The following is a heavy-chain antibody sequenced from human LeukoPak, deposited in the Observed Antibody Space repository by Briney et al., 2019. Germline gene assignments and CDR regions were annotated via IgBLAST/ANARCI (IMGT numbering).Heavy chain of an antibody. D-gene: IGHD5-18*01. CDR3: AREDTAMAKFYYYYGMDV. CDR1: GGTFSSYA. V-gene: IGHV1-69*13. J-gene: IGHJ6*02. CDR2: IITIFGTA. Sequence: SVKVPCKASGGTFSSYAISWVRQAPGQALEWTGGIITIFGTANYAQKFQGRVTITADESTSTAYMELSSLRSEDTAVHYCAREDTAMAKFYYYYGMDVWGQGTTVTVSS.